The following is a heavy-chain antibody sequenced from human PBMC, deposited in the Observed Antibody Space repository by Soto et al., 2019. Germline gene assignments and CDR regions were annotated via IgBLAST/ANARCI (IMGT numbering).Heavy chain of an antibody. Sequence: PGGSLRLSCAGSGFTFSDYAISWVRQSPGKGLEWVSAMSGSGGSTYYADSVKGRFTISRANSKNTVYLQMSSLRGEDTAVYYCAKTFGSNWLLDYWGQGT. CDR2: MSGSGGST. CDR3: AKTFGSNWLLDY. CDR1: GFTFSDYA. J-gene: IGHJ4*02. V-gene: IGHV3-23*01. D-gene: IGHD6-13*01.